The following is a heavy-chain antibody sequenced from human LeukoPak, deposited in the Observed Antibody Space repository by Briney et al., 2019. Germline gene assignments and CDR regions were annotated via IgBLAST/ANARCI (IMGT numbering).Heavy chain of an antibody. V-gene: IGHV4-34*01. CDR2: VYQSGRT. D-gene: IGHD3-22*01. CDR1: GGSFSGYY. CDR3: ARVRYFDTTGYYYDFDY. Sequence: PSETLSLTCAVYGGSFSGYYWSWIRQPPGKGLEWIASVYQSGRTDYNPSLKRRVTMSIDTSKNQFSLKLSSVTAADTAVYYCARVRYFDTTGYYYDFDYWGQGTLVTVSS. J-gene: IGHJ4*02.